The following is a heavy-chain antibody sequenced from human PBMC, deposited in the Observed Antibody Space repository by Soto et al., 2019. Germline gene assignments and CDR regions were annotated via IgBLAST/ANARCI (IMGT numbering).Heavy chain of an antibody. V-gene: IGHV4-59*04. Sequence: SETLSLTCTVSGGSISSYYWSWIRQPPGKGLEWIGTIYYSGITYYNPSLKSRVTISVDTSKNQFSLKLTSVTAADTAVYYCARHGSNWGQGTLVTVSS. CDR3: ARHGSN. J-gene: IGHJ4*02. CDR2: IYYSGIT. CDR1: GGSISSYY.